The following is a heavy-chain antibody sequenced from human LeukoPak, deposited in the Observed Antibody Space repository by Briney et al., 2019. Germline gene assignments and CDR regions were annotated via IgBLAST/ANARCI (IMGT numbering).Heavy chain of an antibody. D-gene: IGHD4-17*01. CDR2: IWYYRSNN. CDR1: GFTFSSYG. CDR3: AKVGYGDYYFDY. J-gene: IGHJ4*02. V-gene: IGHV3-33*06. Sequence: PGGSLRLSCAASGFTFSSYGMHWVGQAPGKGGEGVAVIWYYRSNNYYAASVKGRFTISRDNSKNTLYLQMNSLRAEDTAVYYCAKVGYGDYYFDYWGQGTLVTVSS.